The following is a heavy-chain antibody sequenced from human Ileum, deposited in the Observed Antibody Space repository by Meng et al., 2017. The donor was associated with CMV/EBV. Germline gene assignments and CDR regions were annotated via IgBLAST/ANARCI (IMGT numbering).Heavy chain of an antibody. Sequence: GGSLRLSCAASGFSFTTYAMSWVRQAPGKGLEWVSFIRSKPDGGTTEYAASVKGRFTISRDDSKSIAYLQMNSLKSEDTAVYYCTRESRARDYGMDVWGQGTTVTVSS. V-gene: IGHV3-49*04. D-gene: IGHD3-10*01. J-gene: IGHJ6*02. CDR1: GFSFTTYA. CDR3: TRESRARDYGMDV. CDR2: IRSKPDGGTT.